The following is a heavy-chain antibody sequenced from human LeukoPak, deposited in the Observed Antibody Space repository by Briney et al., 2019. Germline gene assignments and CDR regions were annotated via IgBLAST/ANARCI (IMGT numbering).Heavy chain of an antibody. CDR2: IIPIFGTA. J-gene: IGHJ6*03. CDR1: GGTFSSYA. V-gene: IGHV1-69*13. CDR3: ARGPSITMVRGGQWYYYMDV. D-gene: IGHD3-10*01. Sequence: SVKVSCKASGGTFSSYAISWVRQAPGQGLEWMGGIIPIFGTANYAQRFQGRVTITADESTSTAYMELSSLRSEDTAVYYCARGPSITMVRGGQWYYYMDVWGKGTTVTISS.